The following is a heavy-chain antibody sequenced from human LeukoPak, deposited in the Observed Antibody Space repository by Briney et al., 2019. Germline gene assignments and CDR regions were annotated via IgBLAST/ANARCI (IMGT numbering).Heavy chain of an antibody. J-gene: IGHJ4*02. CDR1: GGSIDSGPYY. D-gene: IGHD3-22*01. Sequence: SETLSLSCTVSGGSIDSGPYYWSRIRQPPGKGLEWIGTVYYTRNTYYNSSLKSRVTISIDTSKNQFSLRLSSVTAADTAIYYCARRYNSDSSGYSDHCGQGPLVTVSS. CDR2: VYYTRNT. CDR3: ARRYNSDSSGYSDH. V-gene: IGHV4-39*01.